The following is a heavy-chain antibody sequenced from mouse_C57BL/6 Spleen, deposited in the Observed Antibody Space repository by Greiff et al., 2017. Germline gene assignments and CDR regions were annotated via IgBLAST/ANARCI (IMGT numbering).Heavy chain of an antibody. CDR1: GFTFSSYG. CDR2: ISSGGSYT. V-gene: IGHV5-6*01. Sequence: EVQLVESGGDLVKPGGSLKLSCAASGFTFSSYGMSWVRQTPDKRLEWVATISSGGSYTYYPDSVKGRFTISRDNAKNTLYLQMSSLKSEDTAMYYCARQGYDYDSYYAMDYWGQGTSVTGSS. CDR3: ARQGYDYDSYYAMDY. D-gene: IGHD2-4*01. J-gene: IGHJ4*01.